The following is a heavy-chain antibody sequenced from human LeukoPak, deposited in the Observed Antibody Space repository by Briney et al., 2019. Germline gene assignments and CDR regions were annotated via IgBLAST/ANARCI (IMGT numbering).Heavy chain of an antibody. D-gene: IGHD6-19*01. CDR3: ARDNSSGWSDFHYYGMDV. V-gene: IGHV3-48*01. J-gene: IGHJ6*02. CDR1: GFTFSSYS. Sequence: GGSLRLSCAASGFTFSSYSMNWVRQAPGKGLEWISYISSGGSPTYYADSVKGRFVISRDSAKNSLYLRMNSLRAEDTAVYYCARDNSSGWSDFHYYGMDVCGQGTTVIVSS. CDR2: ISSGGSPT.